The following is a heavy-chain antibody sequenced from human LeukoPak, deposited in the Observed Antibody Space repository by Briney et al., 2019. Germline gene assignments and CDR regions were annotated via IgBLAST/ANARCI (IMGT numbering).Heavy chain of an antibody. CDR3: AKPGIAAAGTRNNWFDP. D-gene: IGHD6-13*01. CDR2: INHSGST. J-gene: IGHJ5*02. Sequence: PSETLSLTCAVYVGSFSGYYWSWIRQPPGKRLEWIGEINHSGSTNYNPSLKSRVTISIYTSKNQFSLRLSSVTAADTAVYYCAKPGIAAAGTRNNWFDPWGQGTLVTVSS. V-gene: IGHV4-34*01. CDR1: VGSFSGYY.